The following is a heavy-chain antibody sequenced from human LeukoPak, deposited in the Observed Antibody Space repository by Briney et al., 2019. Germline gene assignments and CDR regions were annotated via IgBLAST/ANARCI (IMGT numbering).Heavy chain of an antibody. Sequence: GRSLRLSCAASGFTFRSYGMNWVRQAPGKGLEWVAVIWYDGSNKYYADSVKGRFTISRDKSKNTLHLQMNSLRAEDTAVYYCARARIRWAYDSTPLDYRGQGTLVTVFS. V-gene: IGHV3-33*01. J-gene: IGHJ4*02. CDR1: GFTFRSYG. CDR2: IWYDGSNK. D-gene: IGHD4-23*01. CDR3: ARARIRWAYDSTPLDY.